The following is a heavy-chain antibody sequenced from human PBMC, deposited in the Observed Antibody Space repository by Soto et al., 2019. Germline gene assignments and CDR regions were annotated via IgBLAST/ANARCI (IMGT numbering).Heavy chain of an antibody. D-gene: IGHD3-10*01. CDR2: IYHSGST. V-gene: IGHV4-38-2*01. Sequence: PSETLSLTCAVCGYSISSGYYWAWIRQPPGKGLEWIGSIYHSGSTYYKPSLESRVTISVDTSKNQFSLKLRSVTAAETAVYYCGRAPGDLVYYFDYWGQGTLVTVSS. CDR1: GYSISSGYY. J-gene: IGHJ4*02. CDR3: GRAPGDLVYYFDY.